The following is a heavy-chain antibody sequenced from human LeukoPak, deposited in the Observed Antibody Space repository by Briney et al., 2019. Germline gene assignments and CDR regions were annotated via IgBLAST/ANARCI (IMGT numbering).Heavy chain of an antibody. D-gene: IGHD3-16*02. J-gene: IGHJ4*02. Sequence: ASVKVSCTASGYTFTSYDISWVRQATGQGLEWMGWMNPNSGNTGYAQKFQGRVTMTRNTSISTAYMELSSLRYEDTAVYYCARGRITFGGVIVIQYFDYWGQGTLVTVSS. CDR1: GYTFTSYD. CDR3: ARGRITFGGVIVIQYFDY. V-gene: IGHV1-8*01. CDR2: MNPNSGNT.